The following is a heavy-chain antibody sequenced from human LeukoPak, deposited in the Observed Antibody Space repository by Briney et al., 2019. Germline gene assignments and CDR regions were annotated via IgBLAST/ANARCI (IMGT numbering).Heavy chain of an antibody. CDR1: GFTFSSYA. V-gene: IGHV3-30*04. D-gene: IGHD6-19*01. Sequence: GRSLRLSCAASGFTFSSYAIHWVRQAPGKGLEWVAVISYDGSNKYYADSVKGRFTISRDTFKNTLYLQMNSLRAEDTAVYYCARVSSAGTVRPFDYWGQGTLCTVSS. CDR3: ARVSSAGTVRPFDY. CDR2: ISYDGSNK. J-gene: IGHJ4*02.